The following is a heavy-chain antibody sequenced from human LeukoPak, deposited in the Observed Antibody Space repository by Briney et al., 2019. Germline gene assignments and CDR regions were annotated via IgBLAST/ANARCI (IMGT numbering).Heavy chain of an antibody. CDR2: ISSSSSYT. J-gene: IGHJ4*02. CDR1: GFTFSRYS. D-gene: IGHD3-3*01. Sequence: GGSLRLSCAASGFTFSRYSMNWVRQAPGKGLEWVSSISSSSSYTYYADSVKGRFTISRDNAKNSLYLQMNSLRAEDTAVYYCARDRFGPLPDYWGQGTLVTVSS. V-gene: IGHV3-21*01. CDR3: ARDRFGPLPDY.